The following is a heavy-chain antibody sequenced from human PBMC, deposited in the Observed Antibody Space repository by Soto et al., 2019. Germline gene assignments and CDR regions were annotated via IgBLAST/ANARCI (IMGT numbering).Heavy chain of an antibody. CDR1: GFALTTSGEA. Sequence: QITLKESGPTVVKPTQSLTLTCTFSGFALTTSGEAVGWVRQPPGKALEWLALIFWNDEKRYSPSLKTRLTISGDTSKNHVVLTMTDMDPVDTAAYYCAHSTPRSSGSGIAFKWHVDALGQGILVTVSS. D-gene: IGHD3-10*01. J-gene: IGHJ5*02. V-gene: IGHV2-5*01. CDR3: AHSTPRSSGSGIAFKWHVDA. CDR2: IFWNDEK.